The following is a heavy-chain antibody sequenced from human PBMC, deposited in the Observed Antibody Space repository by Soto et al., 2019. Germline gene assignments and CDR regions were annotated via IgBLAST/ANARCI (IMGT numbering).Heavy chain of an antibody. CDR3: ARAHALHLGDYNWFEP. CDR1: GGSISSGGYY. CDR2: IYYSGST. J-gene: IGHJ5*02. Sequence: PSETLSLTCTVSGGSISSGGYYWSWIRQHPGKGLEWIGYIYYSGSTYYNPSLKSRVTISVDTSKNQFSLKLSSVTAADTAVYYCARAHALHLGDYNWFEPWGQGTLVTVSS. D-gene: IGHD3-16*01. V-gene: IGHV4-31*03.